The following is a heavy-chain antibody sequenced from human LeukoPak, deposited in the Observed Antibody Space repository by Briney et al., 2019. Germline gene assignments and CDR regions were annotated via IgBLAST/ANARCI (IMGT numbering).Heavy chain of an antibody. Sequence: QSGRSLTLSCAASGFTFSRSHMPWVRQTPGKGLEWVALMPFNGDNKQYAHSVKDRFTVSRDDSKNTLYLHMNSLRPEDTSIYYCAREGYTSGRAAALDYWGQGTLVFVSS. CDR1: GFTFSRSH. CDR2: MPFNGDNK. V-gene: IGHV3-30*04. D-gene: IGHD6-19*01. J-gene: IGHJ4*02. CDR3: AREGYTSGRAAALDY.